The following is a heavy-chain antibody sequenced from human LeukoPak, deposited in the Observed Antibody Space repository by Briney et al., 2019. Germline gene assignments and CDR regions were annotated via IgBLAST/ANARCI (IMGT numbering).Heavy chain of an antibody. V-gene: IGHV4-39*07. D-gene: IGHD6-13*01. Sequence: PSETLSLTCTVSGGSIGSSSYYWGWIRQPPGKGLEWIGSIYYSGSTYYNPSLKSRVTISVDTSKNQFSLKLSSVTAADTAVYYCARELFWQQLTPNWFDPWGQGTLVTVSS. CDR1: GGSIGSSSYY. J-gene: IGHJ5*02. CDR3: ARELFWQQLTPNWFDP. CDR2: IYYSGST.